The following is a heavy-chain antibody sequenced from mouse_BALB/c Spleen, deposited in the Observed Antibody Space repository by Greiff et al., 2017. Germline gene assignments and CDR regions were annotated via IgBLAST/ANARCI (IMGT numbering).Heavy chain of an antibody. CDR3: ARALTTAGGYWYFDV. Sequence: EVQGVESGGGLVQPGGSRKLSCAASGFTFSSFGMHWVRQAPEKGLEWVAYISSGSSTIYYADTVKGRFTISRDNPKNTLVLQMTSLRSEDTAMYYCARALTTAGGYWYFDVWGAGTTVTVSS. V-gene: IGHV5-17*02. J-gene: IGHJ1*01. CDR2: ISSGSSTI. CDR1: GFTFSSFG. D-gene: IGHD1-2*01.